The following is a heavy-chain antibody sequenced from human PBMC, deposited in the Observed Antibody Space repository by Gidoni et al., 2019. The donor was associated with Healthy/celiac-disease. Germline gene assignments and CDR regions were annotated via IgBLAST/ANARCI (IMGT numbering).Heavy chain of an antibody. V-gene: IGHV1-46*01. CDR1: GYTFTSYY. CDR2: INPSGGST. Sequence: QVQLVQSGAEVKKPGASVKVSCKASGYTFTSYYMHWVRQAPGQGLEWMGIINPSGGSTSYAQKFQGRVTMTRDTSTSTVYMELSSLRSEDTAVYYCARAEDVEWELSGGVDYWGQGTLVTVSS. CDR3: ARAEDVEWELSGGVDY. D-gene: IGHD1-26*01. J-gene: IGHJ4*02.